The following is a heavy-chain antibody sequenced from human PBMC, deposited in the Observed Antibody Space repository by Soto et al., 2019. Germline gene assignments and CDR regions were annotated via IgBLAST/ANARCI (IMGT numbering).Heavy chain of an antibody. CDR2: IYTSGST. J-gene: IGHJ6*02. CDR1: GGSISSYY. D-gene: IGHD5-12*01. Sequence: QVQLQESGPGLVKPSETLPLTCTVSGGSISSYYWSWIRQPAGKGLEWIGRIYTSGSTNYNPSLKSRVTMSVDTSKNQFSLKLSSVTAADTAVYYCAREGWGGYDPLGYYYGMDVWGQGTTVTVSS. CDR3: AREGWGGYDPLGYYYGMDV. V-gene: IGHV4-4*07.